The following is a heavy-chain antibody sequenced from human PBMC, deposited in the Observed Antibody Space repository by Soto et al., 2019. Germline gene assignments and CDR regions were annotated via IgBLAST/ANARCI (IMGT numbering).Heavy chain of an antibody. CDR3: ARFLGESLDY. J-gene: IGHJ4*02. CDR2: IYYSVST. CDR1: GGSISSYY. D-gene: IGHD3-16*01. Sequence: KPSETLSLTCTVSGGSISSYYWSWIRQPPGKGLEWIGYIYYSVSTNYNPSLKSRVTISVDTSKNPFSLKLSSVTAADTAVYYCARFLGESLDYWGQGTLVTVSS. V-gene: IGHV4-59*01.